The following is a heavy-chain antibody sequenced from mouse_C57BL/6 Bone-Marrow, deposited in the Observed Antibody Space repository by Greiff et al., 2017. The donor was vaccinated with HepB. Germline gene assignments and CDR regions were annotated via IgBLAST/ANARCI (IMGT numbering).Heavy chain of an antibody. J-gene: IGHJ2*01. Sequence: EVKVEESGGGLVQPGGSMKLSCAASGFTFSDAWMDWVRQSPEKGLEWVAEIRNKANNHATYYAESVKGRFTISRDDSKSSVYLQMNSLRAEDTGIYYCTHYGSSYDFDYWGQGTTLTVSS. CDR3: THYGSSYDFDY. CDR1: GFTFSDAW. D-gene: IGHD1-1*01. V-gene: IGHV6-6*01. CDR2: IRNKANNHAT.